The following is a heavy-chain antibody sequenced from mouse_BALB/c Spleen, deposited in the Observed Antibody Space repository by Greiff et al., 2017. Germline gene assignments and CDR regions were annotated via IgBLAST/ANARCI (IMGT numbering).Heavy chain of an antibody. CDR3: ARGYYCFDY. J-gene: IGHJ2*01. CDR2: ISYDGSN. D-gene: IGHD2-14*01. V-gene: IGHV3-6*02. Sequence: VQLKESGPGLVKPSQSLSLTCSVTGYSITSGYYWNLIRQYPGNQLECMGYISYDGSNNYNPSLKKRISITRDTSKNQFFLKLNSVPTEDTATYYCARGYYCFDYWGQGTTLTVSS. CDR1: GYSITSGYY.